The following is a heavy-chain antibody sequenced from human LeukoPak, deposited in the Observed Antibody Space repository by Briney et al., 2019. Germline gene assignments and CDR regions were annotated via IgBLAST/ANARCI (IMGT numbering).Heavy chain of an antibody. D-gene: IGHD1-26*01. J-gene: IGHJ3*02. V-gene: IGHV4-59*08. CDR1: GGSISSYY. CDR3: ARSQAGRYDAFDI. Sequence: SETPSLTCTVSGGSISSYYWSWIRQPPGKGLEWIGYIYYSGSTNYNPSHKSRVTISVDTSKNQFSLKLSSVTAADTAVYYCARSQAGRYDAFDIWGQGTMVTVSS. CDR2: IYYSGST.